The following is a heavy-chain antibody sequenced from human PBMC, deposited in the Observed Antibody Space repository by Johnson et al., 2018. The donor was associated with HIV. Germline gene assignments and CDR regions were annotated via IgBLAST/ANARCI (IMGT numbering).Heavy chain of an antibody. D-gene: IGHD2-21*02. V-gene: IGHV3-30-3*01. CDR1: GFTFSSYA. J-gene: IGHJ3*02. CDR3: ARDKTRVTAWDAFDI. Sequence: VQLVESGGGVVQPGRSLRLSCAASGFTFSSYAIHWVRQAPGQGLEWVAVISYDGSNKYYSDSVKGRFTISRDNSKNTLYLQMNSLRTEDTAVYYCARDKTRVTAWDAFDIWGQGTMVTVSS. CDR2: ISYDGSNK.